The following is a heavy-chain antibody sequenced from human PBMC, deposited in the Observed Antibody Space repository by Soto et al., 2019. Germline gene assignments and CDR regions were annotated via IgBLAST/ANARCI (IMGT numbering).Heavy chain of an antibody. CDR2: ISGSGGIT. Sequence: GGSLRLSCAASGFTFSSYAMSWVRQAPGKGLEWVSAISGSGGITYYADSVKGRFTISKDNSKNTLYLQMNSLRAEDTAVYYCANTARAYCGVNCYYWGQGTLVTVSS. V-gene: IGHV3-23*01. CDR3: ANTARAYCGVNCYY. D-gene: IGHD2-21*02. CDR1: GFTFSSYA. J-gene: IGHJ4*02.